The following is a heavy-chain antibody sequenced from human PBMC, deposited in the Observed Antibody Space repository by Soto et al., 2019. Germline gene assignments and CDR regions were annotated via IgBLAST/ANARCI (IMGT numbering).Heavy chain of an antibody. D-gene: IGHD3-3*02. Sequence: SETLSLTCTVSGGSISSSSYYWGWIRQPPGKGLEWIGSIYYSGSTYYNPSLRSRVTISVDTSKNQFSLKLSSVTAADTAVYYCASPKIAFYNWFDPWGQGTLVTVS. CDR1: GGSISSSSYY. CDR2: IYYSGST. V-gene: IGHV4-39*01. J-gene: IGHJ5*02. CDR3: ASPKIAFYNWFDP.